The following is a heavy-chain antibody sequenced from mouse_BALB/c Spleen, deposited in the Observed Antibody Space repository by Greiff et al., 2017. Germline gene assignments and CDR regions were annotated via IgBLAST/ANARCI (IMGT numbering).Heavy chain of an antibody. V-gene: IGHV5-12-2*01. Sequence: EVKLMESGGGLVQPGGSLKLSCAASGFTFSSYTMSWVRQTPEKRLEWVAYISNGGGSTYYPDTVKGRFTISRDNAKNTLYLQMSSLKSEDTAMYYCARYRYDEAWFAYWGQGTLVTVSA. J-gene: IGHJ3*01. D-gene: IGHD2-14*01. CDR3: ARYRYDEAWFAY. CDR2: ISNGGGST. CDR1: GFTFSSYT.